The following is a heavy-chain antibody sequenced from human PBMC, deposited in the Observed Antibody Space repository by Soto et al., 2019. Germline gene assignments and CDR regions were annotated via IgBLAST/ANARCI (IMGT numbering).Heavy chain of an antibody. V-gene: IGHV4-61*01. CDR1: GGSVSSGSYY. D-gene: IGHD2-2*01. Sequence: PSETLSLTCTVSGGSVSSGSYYWSWIRQPPGKGLEWIGYIYYSGSTNYNPSLKSRVTISVDTSKNQFSLKLSSVTAADTAVYYCARGGIVVVPAAMTGQYYYYYYGMDVWGQGTTVTV. CDR3: ARGGIVVVPAAMTGQYYYYYYGMDV. J-gene: IGHJ6*02. CDR2: IYYSGST.